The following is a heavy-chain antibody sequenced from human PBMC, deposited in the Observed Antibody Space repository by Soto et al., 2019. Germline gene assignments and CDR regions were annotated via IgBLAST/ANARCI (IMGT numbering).Heavy chain of an antibody. CDR2: IKSKTAGGTT. V-gene: IGHV3-15*01. J-gene: IGHJ4*02. CDR3: TSLYYGH. CDR1: EFTFTNAW. Sequence: GGSLRLSCAASEFTFTNAWMSWVRQAPGKGLEWVGRIKSKTAGGTTDYAAPVQGRFTISRDESRNTLYLQMNSLKTEDTAVYYCTSLYYGHWGQGTLVTVSS. D-gene: IGHD4-17*01.